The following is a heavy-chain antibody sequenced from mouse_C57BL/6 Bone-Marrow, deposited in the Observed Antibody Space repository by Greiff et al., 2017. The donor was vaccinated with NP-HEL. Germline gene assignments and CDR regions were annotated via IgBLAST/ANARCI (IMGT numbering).Heavy chain of an antibody. CDR1: GFTFSDAW. V-gene: IGHV6-6*01. Sequence: EVHLVESGGGLVQPGGSMKLSCAASGFTFSDAWMDWVRQSPEKGLEWVAEIRNKANNHATYYAESVKGRFTISRDDSKSSVYLQMNSLRAEDTGIYYCTRGGERGYFDVWGTGTTVTVSS. CDR2: IRNKANNHAT. J-gene: IGHJ1*03. CDR3: TRGGERGYFDV.